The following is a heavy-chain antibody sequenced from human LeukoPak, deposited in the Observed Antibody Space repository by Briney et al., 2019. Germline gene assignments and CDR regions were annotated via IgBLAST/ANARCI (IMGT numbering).Heavy chain of an antibody. Sequence: PSETLSLTCAVYRGSFSGYYWSWIRQPPGKGLEWIGEINHSGSTNYNPSLKSRVTISVDTSKKQFSLKLSSVTAADTAVYYCARSIVVVAAAISGYYGMDVWGQGTTVTVSS. V-gene: IGHV4-34*01. J-gene: IGHJ6*02. D-gene: IGHD2-2*02. CDR1: RGSFSGYY. CDR3: ARSIVVVAAAISGYYGMDV. CDR2: INHSGST.